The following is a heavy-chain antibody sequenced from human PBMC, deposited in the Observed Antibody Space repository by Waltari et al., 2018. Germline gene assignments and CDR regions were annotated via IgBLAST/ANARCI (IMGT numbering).Heavy chain of an antibody. V-gene: IGHV3-23*01. D-gene: IGHD3-22*01. CDR3: TTGPEWLLQSHYGRFDY. J-gene: IGHJ4*02. CDR1: GFTFSSYA. CDR2: ISGSGGST. Sequence: EVQLLESGGGLVQPGGSLRLSCAASGFTFSSYAMSWVRQAPGKGLEWVSAISGSGGSTYYADSVKGRFTISRDNSKNTLYLQMNSLKTEDTAVYYCTTGPEWLLQSHYGRFDYWGQGTLVTVSS.